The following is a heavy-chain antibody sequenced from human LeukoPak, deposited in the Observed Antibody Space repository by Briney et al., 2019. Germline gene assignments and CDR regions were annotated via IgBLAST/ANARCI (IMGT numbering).Heavy chain of an antibody. D-gene: IGHD5-18*01. CDR3: AREGGLMDTAMGPFDY. CDR2: IYYSGST. Sequence: KPSETLSLTCTVSGGSISSGGYYWSWIRQHPGKGLEWIGYIYYSGSTYYNPSLKSRVTISVDTSKNQFSLKLSSVTAADTAVYYCAREGGLMDTAMGPFDYWGQGTLVTVSS. V-gene: IGHV4-31*03. CDR1: GGSISSGGYY. J-gene: IGHJ4*02.